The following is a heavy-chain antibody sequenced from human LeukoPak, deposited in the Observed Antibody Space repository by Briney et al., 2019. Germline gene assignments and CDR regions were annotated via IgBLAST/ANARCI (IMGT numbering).Heavy chain of an antibody. J-gene: IGHJ6*02. CDR3: ARVYDFDDYYYGMDV. D-gene: IGHD3-3*01. Sequence: ASVKVSCKASGYTFTGYYMHWVRQALGQGLEWMGWINPNSGGTNYAQKFQGRVTMTRDTSISTAYMELSRLRSDDTAVYYCARVYDFDDYYYGMDVWGQGTTVTVSS. CDR2: INPNSGGT. V-gene: IGHV1-2*02. CDR1: GYTFTGYY.